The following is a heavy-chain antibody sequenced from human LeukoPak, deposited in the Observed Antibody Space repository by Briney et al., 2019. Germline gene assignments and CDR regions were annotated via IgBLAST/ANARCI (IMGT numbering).Heavy chain of an antibody. CDR1: GFTFSSYD. V-gene: IGHV3-23*01. CDR3: AKDHSGASYYFDY. Sequence: PEGSLRLSCAASGFTFSSYDMTWVRQAPGKGLEWVSSIDYGGGGTYYADSVKGRFVISRDNSKNTLYLQMNSLRAEDTAVYYCAKDHSGASYYFDYWGQGTLVTVSS. J-gene: IGHJ4*02. CDR2: IDYGGGGT. D-gene: IGHD2-15*01.